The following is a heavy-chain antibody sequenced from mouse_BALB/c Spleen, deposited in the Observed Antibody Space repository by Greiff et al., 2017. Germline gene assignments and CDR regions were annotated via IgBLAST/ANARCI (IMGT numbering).Heavy chain of an antibody. V-gene: IGHV3-2*02. CDR2: ISYSGST. CDR1: GYSITSDYA. Sequence: EVQLVESGPGLVKPSQSLSLTCTVTGYSITSDYAWNWIRQFPGNKLEWMGYISYSGSTSYNPSLKSRISITRDTSKNQFFLQLNSVTTEDTATYYCARRGLRRDYAMDYWGQGTSVTVSS. D-gene: IGHD2-2*01. CDR3: ARRGLRRDYAMDY. J-gene: IGHJ4*01.